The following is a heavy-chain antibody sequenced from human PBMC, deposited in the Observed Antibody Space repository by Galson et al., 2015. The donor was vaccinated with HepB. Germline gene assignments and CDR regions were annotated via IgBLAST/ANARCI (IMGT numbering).Heavy chain of an antibody. J-gene: IGHJ4*02. Sequence: SLRLSCAASGFSFNNTAVSWVRQAPGKGLEWVSSINSASTTISYADAMKGRSTISRDNAKNSLYLQMNSLRVEDTDVYYWAKRGGSYNVWGQGTLVTVSS. V-gene: IGHV3-21*06. CDR3: AKRGGSYNV. CDR2: INSASTTI. CDR1: GFSFNNTA. D-gene: IGHD2-15*01.